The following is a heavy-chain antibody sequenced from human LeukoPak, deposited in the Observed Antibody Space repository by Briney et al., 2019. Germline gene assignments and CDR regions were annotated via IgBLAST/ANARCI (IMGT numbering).Heavy chain of an antibody. V-gene: IGHV3-30*02. CDR1: GSTFSSYG. D-gene: IGHD3-10*01. Sequence: GGSLRLSCAASGSTFSSYGMHWVRQAPGKGLEWVAFIRYDGSNKYYADSVKGRFTISRDNSKNTLYLQMNSLRAEDTAVYYCANGDGSGSPLDYWGQGTLVTVSS. CDR3: ANGDGSGSPLDY. J-gene: IGHJ4*02. CDR2: IRYDGSNK.